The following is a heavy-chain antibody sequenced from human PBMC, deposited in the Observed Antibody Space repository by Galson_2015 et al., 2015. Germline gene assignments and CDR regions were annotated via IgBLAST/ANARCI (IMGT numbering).Heavy chain of an antibody. CDR1: GFTFTSYS. D-gene: IGHD4-17*01. CDR2: ISYDGSTK. CDR3: ARDRGMSAVTTVIYWYSDL. V-gene: IGHV3-30-3*01. J-gene: IGHJ2*01. Sequence: SLRLSCAASGFTFTSYSIHWVRQAPGKGLEWVAVISYDGSTKYYADSVKGRFTISRDNSKNTLDLQMNSLRADDTAVYYCARDRGMSAVTTVIYWYSDLWGRGTLVTVSS.